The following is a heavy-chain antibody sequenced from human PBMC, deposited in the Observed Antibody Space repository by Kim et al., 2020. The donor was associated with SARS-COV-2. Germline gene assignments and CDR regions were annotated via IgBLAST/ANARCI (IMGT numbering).Heavy chain of an antibody. Sequence: SETLSLTCTVSGGSISSGGYYWSWIRQHPGKGLEWIGYIYYSGSTYYNPSLKSRVTISVDTSKNQFSLKLSSVTAADTAVYYCARGYYDILTGQKRNWFDPWGQGTLGTVSS. D-gene: IGHD3-9*01. V-gene: IGHV4-31*03. CDR3: ARGYYDILTGQKRNWFDP. J-gene: IGHJ5*02. CDR2: IYYSGST. CDR1: GGSISSGGYY.